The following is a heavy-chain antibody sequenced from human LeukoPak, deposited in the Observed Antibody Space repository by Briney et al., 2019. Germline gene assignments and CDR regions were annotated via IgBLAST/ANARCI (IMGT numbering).Heavy chain of an antibody. J-gene: IGHJ6*03. CDR2: IYYSGST. CDR1: GGSISSRSYY. V-gene: IGHV4-39*01. Sequence: SETLSLTCTVSGGSISSRSYYWGWIRQPPGKGLEWIGIIYYSGSTYSNPSLRSRVTISVDTSKNQFSLKLSSVTAADTAVYYCASFYCSGGSCYQYYYYYYMDVWGKGTSVTISS. CDR3: ASFYCSGGSCYQYYYYYYMDV. D-gene: IGHD2-15*01.